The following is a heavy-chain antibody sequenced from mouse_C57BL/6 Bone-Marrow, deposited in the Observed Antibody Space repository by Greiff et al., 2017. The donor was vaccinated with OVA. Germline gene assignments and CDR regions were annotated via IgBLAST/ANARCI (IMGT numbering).Heavy chain of an antibody. CDR2: IYPRDGST. D-gene: IGHD2-4*01. CDR1: GYTFTSYD. Sequence: VQLRESGPELVKPGASVKLSCKASGYTFTSYDINWVKQRPGQGLEWIGWIYPRDGSTKYNEKFKGKATLTVDTSSSTAYMELHSLTSEDSAVYFCAIDYYDYDVGYWGQGTTLTVSS. V-gene: IGHV1-85*01. CDR3: AIDYYDYDVGY. J-gene: IGHJ2*01.